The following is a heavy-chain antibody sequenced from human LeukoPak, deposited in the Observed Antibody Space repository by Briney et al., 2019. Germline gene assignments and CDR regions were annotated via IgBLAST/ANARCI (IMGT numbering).Heavy chain of an antibody. V-gene: IGHV4-31*03. CDR2: IYYSGNT. CDR1: GGSIRSAGYS. D-gene: IGHD1-1*01. J-gene: IGHJ4*02. Sequence: PSETLSLTCSVSGGSIRSAGYSWYWVRQFPGRGLEWIGYIYYSGNTAYNPSLKSRVTISLDTSENQFSLNLTSVTAADTAVYFCARDGATGVLDHWGQGTLVTVSS. CDR3: ARDGATGVLDH.